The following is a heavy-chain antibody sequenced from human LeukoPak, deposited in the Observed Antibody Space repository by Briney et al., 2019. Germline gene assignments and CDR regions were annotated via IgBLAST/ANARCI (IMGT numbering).Heavy chain of an antibody. D-gene: IGHD2-15*01. CDR2: ISGSGGST. CDR3: ARVGCTGGSCRPYHYYGMDV. J-gene: IGHJ6*02. Sequence: GGSLRLSCAASGFTLSSYAMSWVRQAPGKGLEWVSAISGSGGSTYYADSVKGRFTSSRDNSKNTLYLQMNSLRVEDTAVYYCARVGCTGGSCRPYHYYGMDVWGQGTTVTVSS. CDR1: GFTLSSYA. V-gene: IGHV3-23*01.